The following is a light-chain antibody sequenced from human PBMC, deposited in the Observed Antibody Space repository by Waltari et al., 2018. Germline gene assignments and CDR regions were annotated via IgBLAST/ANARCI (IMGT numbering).Light chain of an antibody. CDR1: QDISTS. J-gene: IGKJ1*01. CDR3: QQGDTSPPT. V-gene: IGKV1-12*01. CDR2: HSS. Sequence: EIHITQSPSSFSASVGDRVSMSCQASQDISTSLAWYQQKYGKAPSLLIYHSSTLESRVPSPFSGAGTGTDFTLTVDHLHPEAFATYVCQQGDTSPPTFGPATKVEL.